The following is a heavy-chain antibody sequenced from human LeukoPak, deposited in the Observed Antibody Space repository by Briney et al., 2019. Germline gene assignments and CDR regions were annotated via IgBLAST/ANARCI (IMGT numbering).Heavy chain of an antibody. CDR1: AFTVSSNY. Sequence: GGSLRLSCAASAFTVSSNYMSWVRQAPGKGLEWVSAISGSGGSTYYADSVKGRFTISRDNSKNTLYLQMNSLRAEDTAVYYCAKYSTGDYLTNFDYWGQGTLVTVSS. CDR2: ISGSGGST. V-gene: IGHV3-23*01. CDR3: AKYSTGDYLTNFDY. D-gene: IGHD4-17*01. J-gene: IGHJ4*02.